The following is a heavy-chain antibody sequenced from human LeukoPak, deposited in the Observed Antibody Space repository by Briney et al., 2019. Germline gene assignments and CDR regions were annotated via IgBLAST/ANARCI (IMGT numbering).Heavy chain of an antibody. Sequence: GESLKISCAASGFTFSTFWMSWVRQAPGKGLEWVANIKEDGSEKYYVDSVKGPFTISRDNAKNSLYLQMNSLRAEDTAVYYCARGRGYPIWFFDYWGQGTLVTVSS. V-gene: IGHV3-7*01. CDR1: GFTFSTFW. CDR3: ARGRGYPIWFFDY. CDR2: IKEDGSEK. D-gene: IGHD3-3*01. J-gene: IGHJ4*02.